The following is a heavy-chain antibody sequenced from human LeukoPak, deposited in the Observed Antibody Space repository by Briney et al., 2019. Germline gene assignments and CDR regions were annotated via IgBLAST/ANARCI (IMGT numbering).Heavy chain of an antibody. J-gene: IGHJ4*02. D-gene: IGHD3-16*01. V-gene: IGHV1-2*02. CDR1: GYTFTGYY. Sequence: ASVKVSCKASGYTFTGYYMHWVRQAPGQGLEWMGWINPNSGDTKYSQKFQGRVTMTRDTSISTAYMELSRLRSDDTAVHYCATQRGSYLWGTDFDYWGQETLVTVSS. CDR3: ATQRGSYLWGTDFDY. CDR2: INPNSGDT.